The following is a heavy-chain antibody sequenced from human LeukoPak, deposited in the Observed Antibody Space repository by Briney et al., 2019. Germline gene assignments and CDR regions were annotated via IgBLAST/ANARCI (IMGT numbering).Heavy chain of an antibody. CDR2: ISGSGGST. Sequence: PGGSLRLSCAASGFTFSSYAMSWVRQAPGKGLEWVSAISGSGGSTYYPDSVKGRFTISRDNSKNTLYLQMNSLRAEDTAVYYCAKDMYDGWPRDYYGMDVWGQGTTVTVSS. D-gene: IGHD2-8*01. J-gene: IGHJ6*02. CDR3: AKDMYDGWPRDYYGMDV. CDR1: GFTFSSYA. V-gene: IGHV3-23*01.